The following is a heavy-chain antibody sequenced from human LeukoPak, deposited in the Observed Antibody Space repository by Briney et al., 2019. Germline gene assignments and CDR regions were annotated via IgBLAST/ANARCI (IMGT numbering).Heavy chain of an antibody. J-gene: IGHJ4*02. D-gene: IGHD3-3*01. CDR1: GFTFSSYS. V-gene: IGHV3-23*01. Sequence: GGSLRLSCAASGFTFSSYSMNWVRQAPGKGLEWVSVISSNGGSTYYANSVKGRFTISRDNSKNTLYLQMNSLRAEDTAVYYCAKEGEPYYDFWRGPNYFDYWGQGTLVTVSS. CDR3: AKEGEPYYDFWRGPNYFDY. CDR2: ISSNGGST.